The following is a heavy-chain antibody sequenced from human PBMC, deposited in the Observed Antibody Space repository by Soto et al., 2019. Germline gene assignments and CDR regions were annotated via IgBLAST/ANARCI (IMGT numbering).Heavy chain of an antibody. CDR1: GFSLSTSGVG. CDR3: ARTYGGEFSL. V-gene: IGHV2-5*01. Sequence: QITLKESGPTLVKPTQTLTLTCTFSGFSLSTSGVGVGWIRQPPGKALEWLAVIYWNGDKRYSPSLKSGVTITKDTSKNQVVLTMTNMDPVDTATYYCARTYGGEFSLWGQGTLVTVSS. D-gene: IGHD3-10*01. CDR2: IYWNGDK. J-gene: IGHJ4*02.